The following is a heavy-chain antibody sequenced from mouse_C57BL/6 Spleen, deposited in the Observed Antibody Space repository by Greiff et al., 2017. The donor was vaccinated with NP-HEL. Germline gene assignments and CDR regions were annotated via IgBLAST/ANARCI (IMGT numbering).Heavy chain of an antibody. CDR3: ATLSYYSNYYAMDY. J-gene: IGHJ4*01. CDR2: INPNNGGT. CDR1: GYTFTDYN. V-gene: IGHV1-22*01. D-gene: IGHD2-5*01. Sequence: SGPELVKPGASVKMSCKASGYTFTDYNMHWVKQSHGKSLEWIGYINPNNGGTSYNQKFKGKATLTVNKSSSTAYMELRSLTSEDSAVYYCATLSYYSNYYAMDYWGQGTSVTVSS.